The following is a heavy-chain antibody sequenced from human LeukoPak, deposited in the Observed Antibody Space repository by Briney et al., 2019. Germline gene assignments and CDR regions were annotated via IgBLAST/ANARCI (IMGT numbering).Heavy chain of an antibody. J-gene: IGHJ4*02. CDR3: AREGIAAAAIDY. D-gene: IGHD6-13*01. V-gene: IGHV4-34*01. CDR2: INHSGST. CDR1: GGSFSGYY. Sequence: SETLSLTCAVYGGSFSGYYWSWIRQPPGTGLEWIGEINHSGSTNYNPSLKSRVTISLDTSKNQFSLKLTSVTAADTAVYYCAREGIAAAAIDYWGQGNLVTVSS.